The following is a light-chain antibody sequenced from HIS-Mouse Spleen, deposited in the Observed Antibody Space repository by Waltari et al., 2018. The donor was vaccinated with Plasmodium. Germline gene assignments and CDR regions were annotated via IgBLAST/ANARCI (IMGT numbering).Light chain of an antibody. J-gene: IGLJ3*02. CDR3: QSADSSGTYWV. CDR1: ALPKQY. Sequence: SYELTQPPSVSVSPGQTARITCSGDALPKQYAYWYQQKPGQAPVLVKYKDSERPSGIPERFAGYSSGTTVTLTISGVQAEDEADYFCQSADSSGTYWVFGGGTKLTVL. V-gene: IGLV3-25*03. CDR2: KDS.